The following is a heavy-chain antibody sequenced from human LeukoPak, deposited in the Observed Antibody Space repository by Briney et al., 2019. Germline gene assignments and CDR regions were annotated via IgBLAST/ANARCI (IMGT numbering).Heavy chain of an antibody. D-gene: IGHD6-13*01. J-gene: IGHJ6*03. CDR3: ARGAADQYYYYYMDV. V-gene: IGHV4-4*07. Sequence: PSETLSLTCTVSGGSISSYYWSWIRQPAGKGLEWIGRIYTSGSTNYNPSLKSRVTMSVDTSKNQFSLKLSSVTAADTAVYYCARGAADQYYYYYMDVWGKGTTVTISS. CDR1: GGSISSYY. CDR2: IYTSGST.